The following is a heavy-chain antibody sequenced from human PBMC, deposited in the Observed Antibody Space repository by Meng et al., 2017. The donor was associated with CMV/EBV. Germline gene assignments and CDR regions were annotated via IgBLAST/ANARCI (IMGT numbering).Heavy chain of an antibody. V-gene: IGHV1-2*02. CDR2: INPNSGGT. CDR1: GYTFTGYY. CDR3: ARACVSQSVYYYYGMDV. J-gene: IGHJ6*02. Sequence: ASVKVSCKASGYTFTGYYMHWVRQAPGQGLEWMGWINPNSGGTNYAQKFQGRVTMTRDTSISTAYMELSRLRSDDTAVYYCARACVSQSVYYYYGMDVWGQGTTVTVSS.